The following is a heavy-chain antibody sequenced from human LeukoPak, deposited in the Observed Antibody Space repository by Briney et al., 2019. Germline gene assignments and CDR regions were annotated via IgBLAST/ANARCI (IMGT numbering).Heavy chain of an antibody. J-gene: IGHJ3*02. CDR3: ARVLDITGTIFDAFDI. CDR2: ISSSGSYI. D-gene: IGHD1-20*01. Sequence: PGGSLRLSCAASGFTFSSYKMNWVRQAPGKGLEWVSSISSSGSYIYYADSLKGRFTISRDNAKNSLYLQMNSLRAEDTAVYYCARVLDITGTIFDAFDIWGQGTMVTVSS. V-gene: IGHV3-21*01. CDR1: GFTFSSYK.